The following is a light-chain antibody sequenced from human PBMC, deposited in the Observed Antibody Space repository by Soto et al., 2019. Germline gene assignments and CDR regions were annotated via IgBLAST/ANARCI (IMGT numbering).Light chain of an antibody. V-gene: IGKV1-33*01. J-gene: IGKJ5*01. Sequence: DIQMTQSPSSLSASVGDRGTITCKASQDISNYLNWYQQKPGKAPKLLIYDASNLETGVPSRFSGSGSGTEFPFTISSLQPEDIATYYCPQYDTLPSITFGQGTRLEIK. CDR1: QDISNY. CDR2: DAS. CDR3: PQYDTLPSIT.